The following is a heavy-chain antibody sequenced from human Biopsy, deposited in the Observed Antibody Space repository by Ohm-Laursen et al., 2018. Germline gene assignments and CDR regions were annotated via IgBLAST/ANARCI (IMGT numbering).Heavy chain of an antibody. V-gene: IGHV1-24*01. CDR1: GYTLTDLS. CDR2: FAPENGKT. J-gene: IGHJ4*02. D-gene: IGHD1-20*01. CDR3: AGDINNWNVNY. Sequence: SVKVSCKVSGYTLTDLSMHWVRRAPGKGLEWMGGFAPENGKTIYAQKFQGRVTMTEDTSTDTAYMELSNLRSEDTAVYYCAGDINNWNVNYWGQGTLVIVSS.